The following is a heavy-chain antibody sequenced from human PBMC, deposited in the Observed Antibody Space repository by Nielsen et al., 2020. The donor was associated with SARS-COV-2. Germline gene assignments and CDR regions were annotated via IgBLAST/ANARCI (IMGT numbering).Heavy chain of an antibody. CDR3: AKGGLGNYYGMDV. Sequence: GESLKISCAASGFTFSSYAMSWVRQAPGKGLEWVSAISGSGGSTYYADSVKGRFTISRDNSKNTLYLQMNSLRAEDTAVYYCAKGGLGNYYGMDVWGQGTTVTVSS. V-gene: IGHV3-23*01. CDR2: ISGSGGST. CDR1: GFTFSSYA. J-gene: IGHJ6*02. D-gene: IGHD7-27*01.